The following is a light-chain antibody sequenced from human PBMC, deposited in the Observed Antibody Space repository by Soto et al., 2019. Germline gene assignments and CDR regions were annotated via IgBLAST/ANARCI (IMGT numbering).Light chain of an antibody. V-gene: IGKV1-39*01. CDR3: QQSDSTPRA. Sequence: DIQMTQSPSSLSASVGDRITITCRASQSISKFLNWYQQKPGKAPKLLIYGASNLQSGVPSRFSGSGSGTDFTLTISSLQPEDFATYYCQQSDSTPRAFGQGTKVDIK. CDR1: QSISKF. J-gene: IGKJ1*01. CDR2: GAS.